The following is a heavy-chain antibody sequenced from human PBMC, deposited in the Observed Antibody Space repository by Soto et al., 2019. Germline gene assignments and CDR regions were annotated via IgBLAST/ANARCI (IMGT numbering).Heavy chain of an antibody. V-gene: IGHV1-18*01. Sequence: QVQLVQSGPEVKKPGASVKVSCKASAYTFNTYGISWVRRAPGQGLEWMGWISGHNGQTNYAQKFRGRVTITTDTSTSTAYMELRSLRYDDTAIYYCARDGRKQLWVEGRNAMDVWGQGTTVTVSS. J-gene: IGHJ6*02. CDR3: ARDGRKQLWVEGRNAMDV. CDR1: AYTFNTYG. CDR2: ISGHNGQT. D-gene: IGHD5-18*01.